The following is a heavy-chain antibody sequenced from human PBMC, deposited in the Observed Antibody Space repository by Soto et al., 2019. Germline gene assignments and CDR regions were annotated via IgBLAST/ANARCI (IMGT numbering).Heavy chain of an antibody. Sequence: ASVKVSCKASGGTFSSYAISWVRQAPGQGLEWMGGIIPIFGTANYAQKFQGRVTITADKSTSTAYMELSSLRSEDTAVYYCAREINSHGYYYGMDVWGQGTTVTGS. V-gene: IGHV1-69*06. CDR2: IIPIFGTA. CDR1: GGTFSSYA. J-gene: IGHJ6*02. CDR3: AREINSHGYYYGMDV.